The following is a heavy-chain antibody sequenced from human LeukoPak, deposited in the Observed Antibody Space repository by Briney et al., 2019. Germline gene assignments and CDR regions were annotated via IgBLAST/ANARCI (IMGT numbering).Heavy chain of an antibody. CDR3: ARCGYGGNDYHYGMDV. J-gene: IGHJ6*02. CDR1: GYTFTSYY. V-gene: IGHV1-46*01. D-gene: IGHD4-23*01. CDR2: INPSGGST. Sequence: ASVKVSCKASGYTFTSYYMHWVRQAPGQGLEWMGIINPSGGSTTYAQKFQGRVTMTRDTSTSTVYMELSSLRSEDTAVYYCARCGYGGNDYHYGMDVWGQGTTVTVSS.